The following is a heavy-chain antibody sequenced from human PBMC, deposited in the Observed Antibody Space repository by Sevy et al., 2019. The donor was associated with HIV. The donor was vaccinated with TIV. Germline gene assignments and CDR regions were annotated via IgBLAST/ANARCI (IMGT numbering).Heavy chain of an antibody. D-gene: IGHD5-12*01. Sequence: GGSLRLSCAASGFTFSSYWMSWVRQAPGKGLEWVGGIKRETDGGRTDYAEPVKGRFSISRDDSKNTLYLQMNSLKIEDTAVYYCSMEDGYNYFDYWGQGALVTVSS. CDR3: SMEDGYNYFDY. J-gene: IGHJ4*02. CDR2: IKRETDGGRT. CDR1: GFTFSSYW. V-gene: IGHV3-15*01.